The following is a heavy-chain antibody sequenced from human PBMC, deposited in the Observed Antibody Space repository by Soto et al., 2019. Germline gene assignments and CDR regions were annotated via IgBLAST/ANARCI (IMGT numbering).Heavy chain of an antibody. CDR2: LSGSGGST. CDR1: GFSFHTYA. Sequence: GGSLRLSCAASGFSFHTYAMGWVRQAPGKGLEWVSSLSGSGGSTNYADSVKGRFTISRDNSKDILYLQMNNLRAEDTAMYYCAKDLRDWGFFDYSGQGTLVTVSS. D-gene: IGHD3-16*01. V-gene: IGHV3-23*01. CDR3: AKDLRDWGFFDY. J-gene: IGHJ4*02.